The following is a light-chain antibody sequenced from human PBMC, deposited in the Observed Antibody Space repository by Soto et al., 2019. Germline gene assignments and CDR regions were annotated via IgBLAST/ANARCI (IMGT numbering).Light chain of an antibody. V-gene: IGKV3-20*01. CDR2: GAS. Sequence: EIVLTQSPGTLSLSPGERATLSCRASQTVSSTSLAWYQQKPGQAPRLLIYGASSRATGIPDRFGGGGSGTDFTLTISRLEPEDFAVYYCQQYGNSPLTFGQGTKVEIK. J-gene: IGKJ1*01. CDR3: QQYGNSPLT. CDR1: QTVSSTS.